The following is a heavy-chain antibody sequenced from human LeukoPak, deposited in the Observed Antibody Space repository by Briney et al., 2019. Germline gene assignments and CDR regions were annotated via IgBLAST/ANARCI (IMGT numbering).Heavy chain of an antibody. J-gene: IGHJ4*02. CDR3: ARVGKYYYPDY. D-gene: IGHD2/OR15-2a*01. CDR2: ISSSSSTI. Sequence: PGGSLRLSCAASGFTFSNYSMNWVRQAPGKGLEWVSYISSSSSTIYYADSVKGRFTISRDNAKNSLYLQMNSLRAEDTAVYYCARVGKYYYPDYWGQGTLVTVSS. V-gene: IGHV3-48*01. CDR1: GFTFSNYS.